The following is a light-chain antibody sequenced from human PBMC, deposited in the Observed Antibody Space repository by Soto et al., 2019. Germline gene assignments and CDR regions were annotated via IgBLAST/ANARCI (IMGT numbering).Light chain of an antibody. V-gene: IGKV1-5*01. J-gene: IGKJ1*01. CDR3: KQYNIDGT. CDR2: DAS. CDR1: QSISSW. Sequence: DIQMTQSPSTLSASVGDRVTITCRASQSISSWLAWYQQKPGKAPKLLIYDASSLESGVPSRFSGSGSGTEFTLTISSLQPDDFATYYCKQYNIDGTFGQGTKVEIK.